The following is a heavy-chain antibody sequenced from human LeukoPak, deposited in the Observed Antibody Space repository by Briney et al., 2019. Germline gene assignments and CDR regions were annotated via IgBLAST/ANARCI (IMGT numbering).Heavy chain of an antibody. Sequence: ASVKVSCKASGYTFTSYAMNWVRQAPGQGLEWMGWINTNTGNPTYAQGFTGRFVFSLDTSVSTAYLQISSLKAEDTAVYYCARPRDPCSGGSCYSEADAFDIWGQGTMVTVSS. CDR3: ARPRDPCSGGSCYSEADAFDI. D-gene: IGHD2-15*01. CDR2: INTNTGNP. J-gene: IGHJ3*02. CDR1: GYTFTSYA. V-gene: IGHV7-4-1*02.